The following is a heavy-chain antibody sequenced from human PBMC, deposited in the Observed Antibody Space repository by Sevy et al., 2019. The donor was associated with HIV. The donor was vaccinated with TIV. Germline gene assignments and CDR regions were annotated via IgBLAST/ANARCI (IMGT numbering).Heavy chain of an antibody. CDR3: AREIAAAGSY. D-gene: IGHD6-13*01. CDR2: IKQDGSKK. CDR1: GFTFSSYW. J-gene: IGHJ4*02. V-gene: IGHV3-7*01. Sequence: EGSLRLSCAASGFTFSSYWMTWVRQAPGKELEWVANIKQDGSKKYYVDSVKGRFTISRDNAKNSVYLQMNSLRAEDTAVYYCAREIAAAGSYWGQGTLVTVSS.